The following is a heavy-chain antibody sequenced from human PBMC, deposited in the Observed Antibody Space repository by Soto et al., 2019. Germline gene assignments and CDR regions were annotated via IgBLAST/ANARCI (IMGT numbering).Heavy chain of an antibody. J-gene: IGHJ4*02. V-gene: IGHV3-43*01. Sequence: EVQLVESGGVVVQPGGSLRLSCAASGFTFDDYTMHWVRQAPGKGLEWVSLISWDGGSTNYADSVKGRFTISRDNSKNSLYLQMNSLRTEDTALYYCAKDRNNWNDESYFDYWGQGTLVTVSS. CDR3: AKDRNNWNDESYFDY. CDR1: GFTFDDYT. D-gene: IGHD1-1*01. CDR2: ISWDGGST.